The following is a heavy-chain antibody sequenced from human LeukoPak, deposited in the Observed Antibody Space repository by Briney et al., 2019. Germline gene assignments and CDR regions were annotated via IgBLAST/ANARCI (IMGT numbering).Heavy chain of an antibody. CDR3: AKHGSSGWYQPFDY. CDR2: IKQDGSER. J-gene: IGHJ4*02. D-gene: IGHD6-19*01. Sequence: PGGSLRLSCTASGFTFSSYWMSWVRQAPGKGLEWVANIKQDGSERYYVDSVKGRFTISRDNAKNSLSLQMSSLRAEDTAVYYCAKHGSSGWYQPFDYWGQGILVIVSS. V-gene: IGHV3-7*03. CDR1: GFTFSSYW.